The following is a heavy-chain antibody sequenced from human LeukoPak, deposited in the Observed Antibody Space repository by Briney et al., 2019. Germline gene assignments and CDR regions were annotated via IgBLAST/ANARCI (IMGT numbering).Heavy chain of an antibody. J-gene: IGHJ5*02. CDR1: GGSISGFC. CDR2: TYYGGST. V-gene: IGHV4-59*08. CDR3: ARQSVAAGTQWFDP. Sequence: SETLSLTCTVSGGSISGFCWTWIRQPPGKALEGIGYTYYGGSTHYNPSLESRVTISVDTSKNQFSLELPSVTAADTAVYYCARQSVAAGTQWFDPWGQGALVTVSS. D-gene: IGHD6-13*01.